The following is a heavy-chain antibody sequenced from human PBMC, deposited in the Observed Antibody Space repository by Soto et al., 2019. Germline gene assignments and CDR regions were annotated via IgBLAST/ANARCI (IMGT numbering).Heavy chain of an antibody. V-gene: IGHV3-23*01. CDR3: ARYIRGPTVYYFDF. CDR2: VSYNGGDT. D-gene: IGHD1-1*01. Sequence: GGSLRLSCAASGFTFSSYAMTWVRQAPGKGLEWVSIVSYNGGDTYYADSVKGRFTISRDNSKDTVDLQMNGLRAEDTAVYYCARYIRGPTVYYFDFWGPGVLVTVS. CDR1: GFTFSSYA. J-gene: IGHJ4*02.